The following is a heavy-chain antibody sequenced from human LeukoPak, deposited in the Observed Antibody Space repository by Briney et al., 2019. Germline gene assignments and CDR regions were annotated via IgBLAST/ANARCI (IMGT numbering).Heavy chain of an antibody. D-gene: IGHD6-19*01. CDR1: GYTFTGYY. J-gene: IGHJ6*02. CDR3: ARVGTKSYSSGWYYYGMDV. CDR2: INPNSGGT. Sequence: AASVKVSCKASGYTFTGYYMHWVRQAPGQGLEWMGWINPNSGGTNYAQKFQGRVTMTRDTSISTAYMELSRLRSDDTAVYYCARVGTKSYSSGWYYYGMDVWGQGTTVTVSS. V-gene: IGHV1-2*02.